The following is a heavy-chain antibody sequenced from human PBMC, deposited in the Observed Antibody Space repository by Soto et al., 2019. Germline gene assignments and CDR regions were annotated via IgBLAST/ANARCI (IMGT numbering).Heavy chain of an antibody. CDR3: ARRVANQAAAAANWFDP. CDR1: GGSFSDYY. CDR2: INHSGST. V-gene: IGHV4-34*01. Sequence: PSETLSLTCAVYGGSFSDYYWSWIRQSPGKGLEWIGEINHSGSTNYNPSLKSRVTMSVDTSKNQFSLKLSSVTAADTSVYYCARRVANQAAAAANWFDPWGHGTLVTVSS. J-gene: IGHJ5*02. D-gene: IGHD6-13*01.